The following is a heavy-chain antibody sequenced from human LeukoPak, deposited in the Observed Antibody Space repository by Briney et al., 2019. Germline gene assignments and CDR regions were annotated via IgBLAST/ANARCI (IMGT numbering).Heavy chain of an antibody. CDR3: ARDVLESSSSVLHDAFDI. Sequence: SQTLSLTCTVSGGSISSGGYYWSWIRQHPGEGLEWIGYIYYSGSTYYNPSLKSRVTISVDTSKNQFSLKLSSVTAADTAVYYCARDVLESSSSVLHDAFDIWGQGTMVTVSS. D-gene: IGHD6-6*01. CDR2: IYYSGST. J-gene: IGHJ3*02. CDR1: GGSISSGGYY. V-gene: IGHV4-31*03.